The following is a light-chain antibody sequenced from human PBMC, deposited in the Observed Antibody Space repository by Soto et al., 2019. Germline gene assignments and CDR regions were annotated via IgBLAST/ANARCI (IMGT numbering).Light chain of an antibody. CDR2: AAS. Sequence: DIQMTQSPSSLSASVGDRVTITCRASQSIRSYLNWYQQKPGKAPKLLIYAASSLQSGVPSRFSGIGSGTDFTLTISSLQPENCATYYGQQSYSTPRLTFGGGTKVEIK. J-gene: IGKJ4*01. V-gene: IGKV1-39*01. CDR1: QSIRSY. CDR3: QQSYSTPRLT.